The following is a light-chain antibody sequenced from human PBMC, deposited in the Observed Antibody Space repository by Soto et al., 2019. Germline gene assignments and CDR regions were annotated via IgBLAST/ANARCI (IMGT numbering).Light chain of an antibody. J-gene: IGKJ5*01. V-gene: IGKV1-9*01. CDR1: QGISNY. CDR3: QQLNSYPIT. Sequence: DIQITHSPSSRSASVVDRVTITFLASQGISNYLAWYQQRPGKAPKLLIYAASTLQSGVPSRFSGSGSATDFTLTISSLQPEDFATYYCQQLNSYPITFGQGTRLEI. CDR2: AAS.